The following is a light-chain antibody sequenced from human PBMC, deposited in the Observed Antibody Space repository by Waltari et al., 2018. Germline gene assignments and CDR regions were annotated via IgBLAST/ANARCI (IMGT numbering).Light chain of an antibody. CDR3: QQFHSTPIT. V-gene: IGKV4-1*01. Sequence: DIVMTQSPDSLAVSLGERATINCKSSQSVLYTSNNKNNLARFQQKPGQPPKLLIYWASTRESGVPDRFSGSGSGTDFSLTINSLQAEDVAVYFCQQFHSTPITFGQGTRLEI. CDR2: WAS. J-gene: IGKJ5*01. CDR1: QSVLYTSNNKNN.